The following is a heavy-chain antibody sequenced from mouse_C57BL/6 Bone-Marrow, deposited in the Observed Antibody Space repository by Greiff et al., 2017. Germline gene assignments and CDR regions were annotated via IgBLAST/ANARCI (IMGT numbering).Heavy chain of an antibody. Sequence: VQLQQSGPELVKPGASVKMSCKASGYTFTDYNMHWVKQSHGKSLEWIGYINPNNGGTSYNQKFKGKATLTVNTSSSTAYMELRSLTSEDSAVYYCARIYYDYDATLYYYAMDYWGQGTSVTVSS. D-gene: IGHD2-4*01. CDR2: INPNNGGT. J-gene: IGHJ4*01. CDR1: GYTFTDYN. V-gene: IGHV1-22*01. CDR3: ARIYYDYDATLYYYAMDY.